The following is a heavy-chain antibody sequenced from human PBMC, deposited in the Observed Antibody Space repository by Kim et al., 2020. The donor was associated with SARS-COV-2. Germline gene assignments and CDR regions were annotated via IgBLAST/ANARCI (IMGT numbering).Heavy chain of an antibody. D-gene: IGHD3-10*01. CDR3: ARELTDWWITMVRGVITKRDRWFNP. J-gene: IGHJ5*02. CDR1: GYTFTSYA. V-gene: IGHV1-3*01. Sequence: ASVKVSCKASGYTFTSYAMHWVRQAPGQRLEWMGWINAGNGNTKYSHKFQGRVTITSDTSASTAYMKLSSLRSEDTAVYYCARELTDWWITMVRGVITKRDRWFNPGGQGTLVAVSA. CDR2: INAGNGNT.